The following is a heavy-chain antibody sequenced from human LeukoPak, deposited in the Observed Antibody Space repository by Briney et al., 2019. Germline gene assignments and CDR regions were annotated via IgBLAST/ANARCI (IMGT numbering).Heavy chain of an antibody. CDR3: ARVNGDSSSYLFDY. CDR2: ISAYNGNT. D-gene: IGHD3-22*01. J-gene: IGHJ4*02. V-gene: IGHV1-18*01. Sequence: GASVKVSCKASGYTFTSYGISWVRQAPGQGLEWVGWISAYNGNTNYAQKLQGRVTMTTDTSTSTAYMELRSLRSDDTAVYYCARVNGDSSSYLFDYWGQGTLVTVSS. CDR1: GYTFTSYG.